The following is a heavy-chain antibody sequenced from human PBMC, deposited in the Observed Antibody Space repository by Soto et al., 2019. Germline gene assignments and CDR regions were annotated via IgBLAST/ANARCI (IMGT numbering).Heavy chain of an antibody. J-gene: IGHJ4*02. CDR1: GFTFSDAW. V-gene: IGHV3-15*01. CDR2: IKGIPDGGTT. D-gene: IGHD5-18*01. CDR3: STGRYTDGLDY. Sequence: GGSLRLSCVASGFTFSDAWMSWVRQAPGKGLEWVGRIKGIPDGGTTGYIAPVKGRFTISRDDSKNTLYLQMNNLKTEDTAFYYGSTGRYTDGLDYWGQGTLVTVSS.